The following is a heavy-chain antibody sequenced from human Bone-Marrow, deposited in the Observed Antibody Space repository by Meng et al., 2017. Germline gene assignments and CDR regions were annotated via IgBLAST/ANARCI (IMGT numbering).Heavy chain of an antibody. CDR1: GFTFSSYA. D-gene: IGHD3-22*01. J-gene: IGHJ4*02. Sequence: GGSLRLSCAASGFTFSSYAMSWVRQAPGKGLEWVSAISGSGGSTYYADSVKGRFTISRGNSKNTLYLQMNSLRAEDTAVYYCAKETYYYDSSGYYWGLFDYWGQGTLVTVSS. CDR3: AKETYYYDSSGYYWGLFDY. CDR2: ISGSGGST. V-gene: IGHV3-23*01.